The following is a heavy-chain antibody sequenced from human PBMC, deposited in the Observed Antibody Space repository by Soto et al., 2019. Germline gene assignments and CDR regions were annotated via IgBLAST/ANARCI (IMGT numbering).Heavy chain of an antibody. V-gene: IGHV1-18*01. Sequence: QVQLVQSGAEVKKPGASVKVSCKASGYSFTTHDITWLRQAPGKGLEWVGGISTDRGDTIYPQNLQGRVTMTTDSSTSTVYMELKSLRSDDTAVYYCARDDLNRGGKYFDYWGQGTLVTASS. CDR2: ISTDRGDT. J-gene: IGHJ4*02. CDR1: GYSFTTHD. CDR3: ARDDLNRGGKYFDY. D-gene: IGHD2-15*01.